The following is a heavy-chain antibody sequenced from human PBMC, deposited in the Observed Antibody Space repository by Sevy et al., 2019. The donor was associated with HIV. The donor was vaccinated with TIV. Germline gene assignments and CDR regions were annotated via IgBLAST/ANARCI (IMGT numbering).Heavy chain of an antibody. J-gene: IGHJ4*02. D-gene: IGHD3-22*01. CDR2: ISPNTGDT. Sequence: ASVKVSCSTSGYTFSVHYIDWVRQAAGQGLEWMGWISPNTGDTNFSPKFQGRVTMTRDSSINTAYMELSRLTSADTAVYFCARLRYSDPSGQYYGGGADYFDYWGQGTLVTVSS. CDR1: GYTFSVHY. CDR3: ARLRYSDPSGQYYGGGADYFDY. V-gene: IGHV1-2*02.